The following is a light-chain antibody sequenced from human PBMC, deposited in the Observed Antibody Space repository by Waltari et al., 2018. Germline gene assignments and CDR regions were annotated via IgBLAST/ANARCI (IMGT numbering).Light chain of an antibody. CDR3: AAWDDRMNGHWV. V-gene: IGLV1-44*01. CDR1: SSTIGDNF. Sequence: QSVLTQPPSASGTPGQRVTISCSVSSSTIGDNFVNWYQQLPGKAPKLLIYRNDQRPSGVPDRFSASKSGTSASLAISGLQSEDEADYYCAAWDDRMNGHWVFGGGTKVTVL. J-gene: IGLJ3*02. CDR2: RND.